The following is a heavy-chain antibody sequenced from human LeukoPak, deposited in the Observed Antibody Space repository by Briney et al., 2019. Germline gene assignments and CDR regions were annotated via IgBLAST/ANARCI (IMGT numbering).Heavy chain of an antibody. CDR2: IYYSGST. J-gene: IGHJ5*02. Sequence: SETLSLTCTVSGGSISSSSYYWGWIRQPPGKGLEWIGSIYYSGSTYYNPSPKSRVTISVDRSKNQFSLKLSSVTAADTAVYYCARGEPRGSGWYGDWFDPWGQGTLVTVSS. V-gene: IGHV4-39*07. D-gene: IGHD6-19*01. CDR3: ARGEPRGSGWYGDWFDP. CDR1: GGSISSSSYY.